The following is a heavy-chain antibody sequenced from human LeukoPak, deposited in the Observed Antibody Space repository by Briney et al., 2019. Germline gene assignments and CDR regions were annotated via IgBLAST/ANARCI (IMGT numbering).Heavy chain of an antibody. CDR2: FYTGGST. Sequence: PSETLTLTCTLSGGSVTNYHWSWIRQPAGKGLEWIARFYTGGSTTYIPSLSGRATISVDTSMNHFSLKLHSEPAAETDIYYCATVEVGTVYGLDSWGQGTMVTVSS. CDR3: ATVEVGTVYGLDS. J-gene: IGHJ3*02. D-gene: IGHD1-26*01. V-gene: IGHV4-4*07. CDR1: GGSVTNYH.